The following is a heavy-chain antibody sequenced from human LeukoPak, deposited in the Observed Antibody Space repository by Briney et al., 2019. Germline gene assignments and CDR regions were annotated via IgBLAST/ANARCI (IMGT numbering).Heavy chain of an antibody. CDR1: GFSLSTYE. CDR2: ISTSGSSV. J-gene: IGHJ4*02. CDR3: ARVGREVTTGYFDD. V-gene: IGHV3-48*03. D-gene: IGHD2-21*02. Sequence: GGSLRLSCVASGFSLSTYEMNWVRQAPGKGLEWVAYISTSGSSVYYADSLKGRFTASRDNAKSSLFLQVDSLTVADTAVYYCARVGREVTTGYFDDWGQGTLVAVSS.